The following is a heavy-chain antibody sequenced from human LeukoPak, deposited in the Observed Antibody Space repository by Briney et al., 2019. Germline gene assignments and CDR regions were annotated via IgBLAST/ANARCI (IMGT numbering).Heavy chain of an antibody. CDR3: ARRSSIAPRLFDY. Sequence: GESLKISCKGSGYSFTSYWIGWVRQMPGKGLEWMGTIYPGDSDTRYSPSFQGQVTFSADESISTAYLQWSSLKASDTAIYYCARRSSIAPRLFDYWGQGTLVTVSS. CDR1: GYSFTSYW. D-gene: IGHD6-6*01. J-gene: IGHJ4*02. V-gene: IGHV5-51*01. CDR2: IYPGDSDT.